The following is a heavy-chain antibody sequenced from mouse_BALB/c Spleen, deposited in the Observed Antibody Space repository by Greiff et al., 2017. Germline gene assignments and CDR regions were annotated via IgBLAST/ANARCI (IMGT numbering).Heavy chain of an antibody. Sequence: EVQGVESGGGLVRPGGSLKLSCAASGFTFSSYAMSWVRQTPEKRLEWVASISSGGSTYYPDSVKGRFTISRDNARNILYLQMSSLRSEDTAMYYCARGRAGYNYWYFDVWGAGTTVTVSS. J-gene: IGHJ1*01. CDR1: GFTFSSYA. CDR3: ARGRAGYNYWYFDV. CDR2: ISSGGST. V-gene: IGHV5-6-5*01. D-gene: IGHD2-2*01.